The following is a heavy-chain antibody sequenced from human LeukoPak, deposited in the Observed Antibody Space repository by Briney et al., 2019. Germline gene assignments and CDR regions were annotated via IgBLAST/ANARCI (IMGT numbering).Heavy chain of an antibody. Sequence: PGGSLRLTCAASGFTFTSYAMTWVRQAPGKGLEWVSGISGSVVSTYYADSVKGRFTISRDNSKHTLYLQMNSLRAEDTAVYYCAKAVGHYLGGWGQGTLVTVSS. D-gene: IGHD1-26*01. V-gene: IGHV3-23*01. CDR3: AKAVGHYLGG. J-gene: IGHJ4*02. CDR1: GFTFTSYA. CDR2: ISGSVVST.